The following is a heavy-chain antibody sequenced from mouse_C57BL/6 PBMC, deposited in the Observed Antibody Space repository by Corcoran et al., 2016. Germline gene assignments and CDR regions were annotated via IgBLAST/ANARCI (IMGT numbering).Heavy chain of an antibody. Sequence: DVQIQESGPGLVKPSQSLSITCSVTDYSLTRGYSWHWIRQFTGNKLEWMGYISYDGSNNYNPSLKNRISSTRDTSKNQFFLKLNSVTTEDTATYYCASPYGNPAWCAYWGQGTLVTVSA. CDR3: ASPYGNPAWCAY. V-gene: IGHV3-6*01. CDR1: DYSLTRGYS. D-gene: IGHD2-1*01. J-gene: IGHJ3*01. CDR2: ISYDGSN.